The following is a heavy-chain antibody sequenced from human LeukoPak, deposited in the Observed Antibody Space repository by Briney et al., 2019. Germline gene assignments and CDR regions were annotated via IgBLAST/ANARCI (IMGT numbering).Heavy chain of an antibody. V-gene: IGHV3-48*04. CDR3: ASQSSGSSTRAPDI. CDR1: GGTFSSYS. J-gene: IGHJ4*02. CDR2: ISSSSRTK. D-gene: IGHD1-26*01. Sequence: GGSLRLSCATPGGTFSSYSLNWVRQAPGKGLEWVSYISSSSRTKYYADSAKGRFIISRDNANNSLYLQMNSLRAEDTALYYCASQSSGSSTRAPDIWGQGTLVTVSS.